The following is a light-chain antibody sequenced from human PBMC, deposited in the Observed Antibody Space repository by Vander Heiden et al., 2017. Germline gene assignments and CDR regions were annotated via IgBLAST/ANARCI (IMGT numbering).Light chain of an antibody. CDR3: CSYAGGSTWM. Sequence: QSALTQPASVSGSPGQSITISCTGTSRDVGGYNLVSWYQQRPGKAPKLMIYEVSKRPSGVSNRFSGSKSGNTASLTISGLLAEDEADYYCCSYAGGSTWMFGGGTKRTVL. J-gene: IGLJ3*02. CDR2: EVS. CDR1: SRDVGGYNL. V-gene: IGLV2-23*02.